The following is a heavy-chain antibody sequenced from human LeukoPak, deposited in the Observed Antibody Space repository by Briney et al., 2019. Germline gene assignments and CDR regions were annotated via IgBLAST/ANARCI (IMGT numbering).Heavy chain of an antibody. J-gene: IGHJ4*02. CDR1: GFTFDDYA. D-gene: IGHD2-15*01. CDR2: ISWNSGSI. CDR3: AKDPFPYCSGDSCYSVYFDY. V-gene: IGHV3-9*03. Sequence: GRSLRLSCAASGFTFDDYAMHWVRQAPGKGLEWVSGISWNSGSIGYADSVKGRFTISRDNAKNSLYLQMNSLRAEDMALYYCAKDPFPYCSGDSCYSVYFDYWGQGTLVTVSS.